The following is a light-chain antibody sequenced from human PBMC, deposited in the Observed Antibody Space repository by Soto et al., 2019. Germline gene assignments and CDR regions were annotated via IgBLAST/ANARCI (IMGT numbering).Light chain of an antibody. Sequence: DIQMTQAPSSLSASVGDRVTVTCQASQDINTFLNWYQQKPGKAPKLLIYDASDLETGVPSRFSGGGTGTYFTFTITSLQPEDIGTYYCQQYHHLPLTFGGGTQVQIK. CDR2: DAS. J-gene: IGKJ4*01. V-gene: IGKV1-33*01. CDR1: QDINTF. CDR3: QQYHHLPLT.